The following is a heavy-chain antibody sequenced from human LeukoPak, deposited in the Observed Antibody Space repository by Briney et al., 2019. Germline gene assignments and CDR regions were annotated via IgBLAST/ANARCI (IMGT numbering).Heavy chain of an antibody. J-gene: IGHJ4*02. CDR2: IYYSGST. CDR1: GGSFSGYY. Sequence: SETLSLTCAVYGGSFSGYYWSWIRQPPGKGLEWIGYIYYSGSTNYNPSLKSRVTISVDTSKNQFSLKLSSVTAADTAVYYCARATGDGGYHFDYWGQGTLVTVSS. V-gene: IGHV4-59*01. D-gene: IGHD1-26*01. CDR3: ARATGDGGYHFDY.